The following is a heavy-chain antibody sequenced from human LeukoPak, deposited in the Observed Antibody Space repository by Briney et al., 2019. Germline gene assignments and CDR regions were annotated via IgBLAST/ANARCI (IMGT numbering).Heavy chain of an antibody. CDR2: LSDDGKNK. V-gene: IGHV3-30*18. Sequence: GRSLRLSCAASGFTLSSYGIHWVRQAPGKGLEWVAVLSDDGKNKYYADSVKGRFAISRDNSKNTLYLQMNSLRAEDTAVYYCAKEGPRSDYGDYLDYWGQGTLVTVSS. CDR1: GFTLSSYG. CDR3: AKEGPRSDYGDYLDY. J-gene: IGHJ4*02. D-gene: IGHD4-17*01.